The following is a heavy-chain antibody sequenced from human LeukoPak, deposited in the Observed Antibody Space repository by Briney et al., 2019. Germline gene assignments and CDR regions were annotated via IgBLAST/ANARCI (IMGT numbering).Heavy chain of an antibody. J-gene: IGHJ4*02. D-gene: IGHD1-26*01. V-gene: IGHV4-39*01. CDR2: IYDSGST. CDR3: ARHYIVGASSY. Sequence: NPSETLSLTCTVSGGSIRSSYYYWGWIRQPPGKGLEWIGSIYDSGSTYYNPSLKSRVTISVDTSKNQFSLKLNSVTAADTAVYYCARHYIVGASSYWDQGTLVTVSS. CDR1: GGSIRSSYYY.